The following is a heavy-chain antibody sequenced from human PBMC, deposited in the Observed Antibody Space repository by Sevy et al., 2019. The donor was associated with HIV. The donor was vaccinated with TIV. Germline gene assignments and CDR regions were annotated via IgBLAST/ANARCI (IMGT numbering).Heavy chain of an antibody. CDR1: GFTFSSYW. J-gene: IGHJ4*02. V-gene: IGHV3-7*01. Sequence: GGSLRLSCVASGFTFSSYWMHWVRQAPGKGLEWVDNIKQDGSEKYYVGSGKGRFTISRDNAKNTVYLQMNSLRAEDTAVYYCAGRSFDYWGQGTLVTVSS. CDR2: IKQDGSEK. CDR3: AGRSFDY.